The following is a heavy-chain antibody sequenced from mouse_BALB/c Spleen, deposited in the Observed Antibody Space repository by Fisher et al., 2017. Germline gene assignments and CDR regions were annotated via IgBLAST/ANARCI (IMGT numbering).Heavy chain of an antibody. D-gene: IGHD2-1*01. CDR3: ARGNGNYVYAMDY. Sequence: KFKGKATFTADTSSNTAYMQLSSLTSVDSAVYFCARGNGNYVYAMDYWGQGTSVTVSS. V-gene: IGHV1-84*01. J-gene: IGHJ4*01.